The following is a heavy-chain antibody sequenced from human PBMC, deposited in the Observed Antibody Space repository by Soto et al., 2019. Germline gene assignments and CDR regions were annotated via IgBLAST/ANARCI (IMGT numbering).Heavy chain of an antibody. D-gene: IGHD4-17*01. CDR3: ARDPRDYAYYYYGMDV. Sequence: QVQLVQSGAEVKKPGSSVKVSYKASGGTFSSYAISWVRQAPGQGLEWMGGIIPIFGTANYAQKFQGRVTITADESTRTAYMELSSLRSEDTAVYYCARDPRDYAYYYYGMDVWGQGTTVTVSS. V-gene: IGHV1-69*12. J-gene: IGHJ6*02. CDR1: GGTFSSYA. CDR2: IIPIFGTA.